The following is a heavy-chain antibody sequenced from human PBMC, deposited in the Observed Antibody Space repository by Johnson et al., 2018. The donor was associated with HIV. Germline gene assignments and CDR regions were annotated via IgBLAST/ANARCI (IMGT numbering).Heavy chain of an antibody. CDR1: GFTFSSYA. J-gene: IGHJ3*02. D-gene: IGHD3-3*01. CDR2: ISYNGSNE. CDR3: ARDRITYYDFWSGSGGAFDI. Sequence: QVQLVESGGGVVQPGRSLRLSCAASGFTFSSYAMHWVRQAPGKGLEWVAVISYNGSNEYYADSVKGRFTISRDNSKNTLYLQVNSLRPEDTAIYYCARDRITYYDFWSGSGGAFDIWGQGTIVTVSS. V-gene: IGHV3-30*04.